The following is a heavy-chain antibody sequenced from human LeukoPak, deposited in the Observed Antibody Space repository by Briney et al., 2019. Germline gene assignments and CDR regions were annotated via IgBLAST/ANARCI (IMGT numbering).Heavy chain of an antibody. CDR1: GFTFSSYS. CDR2: ISSSSSYI. D-gene: IGHD2-8*01. V-gene: IGHV3-21*01. CDR3: ARAGGTSLPYCTNGVCFPDY. Sequence: GGSLRLSCAASGFTFSSYSMNWVRQAPGKGLEWVSSISSSSSYIYYADSVKGRFTISRDNAKNSLYLQMNSLRAEDTAVYYCARAGGTSLPYCTNGVCFPDYWGQGTLVTVSS. J-gene: IGHJ4*02.